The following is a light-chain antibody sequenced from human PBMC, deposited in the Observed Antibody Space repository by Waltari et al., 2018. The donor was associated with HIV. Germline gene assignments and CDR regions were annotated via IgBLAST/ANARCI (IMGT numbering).Light chain of an antibody. CDR1: RSVGSN. Sequence: TQSPATLSVSTGESASLSYRASRSVGSNLAWYQQRPGQAPRLLISGASTRATGIPPRFSGSGSGTEFTLTSSNLQSEDFAVYNRQQYKDHTEWLSFGGGTKVQS. J-gene: IGKJ4*01. V-gene: IGKV3-15*01. CDR3: QQYKDHTEWLS. CDR2: GAS.